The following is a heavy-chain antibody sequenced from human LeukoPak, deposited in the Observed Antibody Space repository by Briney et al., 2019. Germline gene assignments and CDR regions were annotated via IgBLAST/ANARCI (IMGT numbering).Heavy chain of an antibody. D-gene: IGHD5-12*01. CDR1: GCSFTSYW. CDR2: IYPGDSDT. J-gene: IGHJ3*02. Sequence: GESLKISCKGSGCSFTSYWIGWVRQMPGKGLEWMGIIYPGDSDTRYSPSFQGQVTISADKSISTAYLQWSSLKASDTAMYYCARPNIVATISGAFDIWGQGTMVTVPS. CDR3: ARPNIVATISGAFDI. V-gene: IGHV5-51*01.